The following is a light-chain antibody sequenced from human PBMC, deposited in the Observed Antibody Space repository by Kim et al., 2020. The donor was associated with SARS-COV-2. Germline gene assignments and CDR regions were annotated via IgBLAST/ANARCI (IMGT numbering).Light chain of an antibody. V-gene: IGLV2-18*02. CDR1: SSDVDNYNR. Sequence: PVQSVPISCTGTSSDVDNYNRVSWYQQSPGTAPKLLIYDVSIRPSGVPDRFSGSKSDNTASLTISGLLPEDEADYFCSSYTVSSTLFGGGTQLTVL. CDR3: SSYTVSSTL. J-gene: IGLJ2*01. CDR2: DVS.